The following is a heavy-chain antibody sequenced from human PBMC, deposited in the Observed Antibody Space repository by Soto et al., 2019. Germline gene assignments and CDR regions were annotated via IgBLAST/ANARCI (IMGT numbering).Heavy chain of an antibody. CDR1: GFTFSSYG. Sequence: QVQLVESGGGVVQPGRSLRLSCAASGFTFSSYGMHWVRQAPGKGLEWVAVISYDGSNKYYADSVKGRFTISRDNSKHTLYLQMNSLRAEDTAVYYCAKDLVDYGDYAWQVDYWGQGTLVTVSS. CDR2: ISYDGSNK. CDR3: AKDLVDYGDYAWQVDY. D-gene: IGHD4-17*01. V-gene: IGHV3-30*18. J-gene: IGHJ4*02.